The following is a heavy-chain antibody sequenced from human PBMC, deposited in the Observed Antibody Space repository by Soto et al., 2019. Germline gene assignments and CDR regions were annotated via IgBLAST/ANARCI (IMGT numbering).Heavy chain of an antibody. CDR1: GGSISSYH. CDR2: IYYSGST. CDR3: ARDYYYDNSGNPGAYYYGMDV. Sequence: QVQLQESGPGLVKASETLTLTCTVSGGSISSYHWSWIRQPPGKGLEWIGYIYYSGSTKYNPSLKSRVPMSVDKSKHQFSLRLKSVTAADTAVYWCARDYYYDNSGNPGAYYYGMDVWGQGTTVTVSS. J-gene: IGHJ6*02. V-gene: IGHV4-59*01. D-gene: IGHD3-22*01.